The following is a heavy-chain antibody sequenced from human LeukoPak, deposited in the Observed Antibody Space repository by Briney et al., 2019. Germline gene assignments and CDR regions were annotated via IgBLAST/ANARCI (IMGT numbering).Heavy chain of an antibody. V-gene: IGHV3-9*01. CDR3: AKDWMATTMGYFDL. Sequence: PGGSLRLSCAASGFTFDDYAMHWVRQAPGKGLEWVSGISWNSGSIGYADSVKGRFTIPRDNAKNSLYLQMNSLRAEDTALYYCAKDWMATTMGYFDLWGRGTLVTVSS. J-gene: IGHJ2*01. CDR1: GFTFDDYA. D-gene: IGHD5-24*01. CDR2: ISWNSGSI.